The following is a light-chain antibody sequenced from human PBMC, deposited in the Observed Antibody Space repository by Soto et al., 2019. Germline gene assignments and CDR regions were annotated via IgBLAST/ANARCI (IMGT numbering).Light chain of an antibody. J-gene: IGKJ1*01. V-gene: IGKV3-20*01. Sequence: RQSPATLSVSTGDRAPLSCRASQSVSSNLAWYQQKPGQAPRLPIYGASSRATGIPDRFSGSGSGTDFTLTISRLEPEDFAVYYCQQYGSSPTFGQGTKVDVK. CDR3: QQYGSSPT. CDR1: QSVSSN. CDR2: GAS.